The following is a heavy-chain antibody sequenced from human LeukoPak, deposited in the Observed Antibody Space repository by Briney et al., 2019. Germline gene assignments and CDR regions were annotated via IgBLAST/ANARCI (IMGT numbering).Heavy chain of an antibody. J-gene: IGHJ4*02. CDR2: IKQDGSEK. Sequence: GGSLRLSCAASGFTFSSYWMSWVRQAPGKGLEGVANIKQDGSEKYYVDAGKGRFNMCRDKDKNSLYLQMNSLRAEDTAVYYCARETDIVATIWDYWGQGTLVTVSS. CDR1: GFTFSSYW. CDR3: ARETDIVATIWDY. V-gene: IGHV3-7*01. D-gene: IGHD5-12*01.